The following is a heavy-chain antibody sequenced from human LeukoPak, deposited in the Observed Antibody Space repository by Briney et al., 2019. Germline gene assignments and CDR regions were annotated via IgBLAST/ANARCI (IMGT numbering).Heavy chain of an antibody. CDR2: INHSGST. Sequence: KPSETLSLTCAVYGGSFSGYYWSWIRQPPGKGLEWIGEINHSGSTNYNPSLKSRVTISVDTSKNQFSLKLSSVTAADTAVYYCARRGRVWFGELFKNWFDPWGQGTLVTVSS. CDR1: GGSFSGYY. V-gene: IGHV4-34*01. D-gene: IGHD3-10*01. CDR3: ARRGRVWFGELFKNWFDP. J-gene: IGHJ5*02.